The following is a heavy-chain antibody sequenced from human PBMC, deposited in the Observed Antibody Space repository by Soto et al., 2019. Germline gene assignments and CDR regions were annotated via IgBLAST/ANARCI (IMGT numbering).Heavy chain of an antibody. V-gene: IGHV3-21*01. J-gene: IGHJ6*02. Sequence: EVQLVESGGGLVKPGGSLRLSCAASGFTFSSYSINWVRQAPGKGLEWVSSISSSSSYIYYADSVKGRFTISRDNAKNSLYLQMNSLRAEDTAVYYCARDLKVAAGGDSYYYYGMDVWGQGTTVTVAS. CDR2: ISSSSSYI. D-gene: IGHD6-13*01. CDR1: GFTFSSYS. CDR3: ARDLKVAAGGDSYYYYGMDV.